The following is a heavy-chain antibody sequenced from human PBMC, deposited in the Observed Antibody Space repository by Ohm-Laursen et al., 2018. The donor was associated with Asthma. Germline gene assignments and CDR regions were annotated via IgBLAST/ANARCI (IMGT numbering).Heavy chain of an antibody. Sequence: SLRLSCSASGFTFSSYWMHWVRQAPGKGPVWVSRLNTDGSGTWYADSVKGRFTIPRGNARNSLYLQMNSLRAEDTAVYYCTRDRVDIVTTMRLQYYGMDVWGQGTTVTVSS. CDR1: GFTFSSYW. V-gene: IGHV3-74*01. D-gene: IGHD5-12*01. CDR2: LNTDGSGT. CDR3: TRDRVDIVTTMRLQYYGMDV. J-gene: IGHJ6*02.